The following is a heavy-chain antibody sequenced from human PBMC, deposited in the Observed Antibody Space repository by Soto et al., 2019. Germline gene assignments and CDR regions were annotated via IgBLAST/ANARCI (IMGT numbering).Heavy chain of an antibody. J-gene: IGHJ6*02. CDR3: ASFSKVYYYYGMDV. Sequence: ASVKVSCKASGYTFTSYAMHWVRQAPGQRLEWMGCINAGNGNTEYSQKFQGRVTTTRDTSASTAYMELSSLRSEDTAVYYCASFSKVYYYYGMDVWGQGTTVTVSS. CDR2: INAGNGNT. V-gene: IGHV1-3*01. CDR1: GYTFTSYA.